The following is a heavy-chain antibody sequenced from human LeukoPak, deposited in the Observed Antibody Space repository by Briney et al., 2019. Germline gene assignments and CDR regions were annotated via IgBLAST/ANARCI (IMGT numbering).Heavy chain of an antibody. CDR1: GFTFTDYY. CDR3: ARDGDYDYVWGSYRYCAFDI. J-gene: IGHJ3*02. Sequence: PGGSLRLSCAASGFTFTDYYMSWIRQAPGKGLEWISYIHSRGSTTYYADSVKGRFTISRDNAKDSLFLQMNSLRAEDTAVYYCARDGDYDYVWGSYRYCAFDIWGQGTMVTVSS. D-gene: IGHD3-16*02. CDR2: IHSRGSTT. V-gene: IGHV3-11*04.